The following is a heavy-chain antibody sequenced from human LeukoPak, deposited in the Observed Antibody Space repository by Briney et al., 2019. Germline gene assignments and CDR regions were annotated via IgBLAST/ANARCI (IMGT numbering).Heavy chain of an antibody. CDR1: GGSITSGDHY. CDR3: ARAGGAYGGIVDC. J-gene: IGHJ4*02. CDR2: TSYSGST. D-gene: IGHD2-21*01. V-gene: IGHV4-30-4*01. Sequence: SETLSLTCTVSGGSITSGDHYWSWIRQPPGKGLGLIGYTSYSGSTYYNASLRSRVIISLDTSQNQFSLKLSSVTAADTAVYYCARAGGAYGGIVDCWGRGTLATVSS.